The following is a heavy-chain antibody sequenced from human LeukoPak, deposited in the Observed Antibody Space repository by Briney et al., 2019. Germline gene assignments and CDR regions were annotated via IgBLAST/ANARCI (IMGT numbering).Heavy chain of an antibody. CDR3: ARDTVVPAAIEGYGMDV. J-gene: IGHJ6*04. CDR1: GDSISSSNW. D-gene: IGHD2-2*01. V-gene: IGHV4-4*02. Sequence: SETLSLTCAGSGDSISSSNWWSWVRQPPGKGLEWIGEIYHSGSTNYNPSLKSRVTISVDKSKNQFSLKLSSVTAADTAVYYCARDTVVPAAIEGYGMDVWGKGTTVTASS. CDR2: IYHSGST.